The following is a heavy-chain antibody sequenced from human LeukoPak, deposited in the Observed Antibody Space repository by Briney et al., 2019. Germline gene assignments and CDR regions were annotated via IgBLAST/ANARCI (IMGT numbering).Heavy chain of an antibody. CDR3: ARGTALPGVDY. CDR1: GFTFSNSW. CDR2: INRDGSEK. V-gene: IGHV3-7*01. D-gene: IGHD3-10*01. J-gene: IGHJ4*02. Sequence: PGGSLRLSCAASGFTFSNSWMNWFRQAPGRLEWVANINRDGSEKNYVDSVEGRFTITRDNTKKSLYLQMNSLGAEDTAVYYCARGTALPGVDYWGQGTLVIVSS.